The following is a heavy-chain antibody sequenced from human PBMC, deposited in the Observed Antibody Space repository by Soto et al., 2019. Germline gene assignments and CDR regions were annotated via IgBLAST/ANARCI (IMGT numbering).Heavy chain of an antibody. V-gene: IGHV7-4-1*01. CDR1: GYNFNSHS. CDR3: ARSRASGRFDS. CDR2: INPNTGNP. Sequence: QVQLVQSGSESMQPGASVKASCKGSGYNFNSHSINWLRQAPGQGLEWMGWINPNTGNPTYEKGFTGRFVFSVDTSGSTVYRQFFSLKADDSAVYYCARSRASGRFDSWGQGTLVTVSS. D-gene: IGHD1-26*01. J-gene: IGHJ4*02.